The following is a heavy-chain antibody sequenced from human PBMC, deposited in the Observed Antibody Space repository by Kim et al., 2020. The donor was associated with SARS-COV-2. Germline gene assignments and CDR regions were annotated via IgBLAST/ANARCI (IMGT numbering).Heavy chain of an antibody. J-gene: IGHJ4*02. CDR3: ARGRGWLRGALDY. V-gene: IGHV4-59*09. Sequence: HPSLKSRVTISVDTSKNQFSLKLSSVTAADTAVYYCARGRGWLRGALDYWGQGTLVTVSS. D-gene: IGHD5-12*01.